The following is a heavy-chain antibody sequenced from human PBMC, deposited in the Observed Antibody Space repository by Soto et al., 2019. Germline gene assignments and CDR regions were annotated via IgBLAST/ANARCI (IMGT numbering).Heavy chain of an antibody. Sequence: EVQLVESGGGLVKPGGSLRLSCAGSGFRLSDAWLNWVRQAPGKGLEWVGRIKTKGEGGATDYAAPVKGRFTISRDDSKNTLYLQMNSLTTEDTAVYYCTTGWYRADWSHDCAWGRGTLVTVSS. CDR3: TTGWYRADWSHDCA. V-gene: IGHV3-15*07. CDR2: IKTKGEGGAT. D-gene: IGHD3-9*01. J-gene: IGHJ1*01. CDR1: GFRLSDAW.